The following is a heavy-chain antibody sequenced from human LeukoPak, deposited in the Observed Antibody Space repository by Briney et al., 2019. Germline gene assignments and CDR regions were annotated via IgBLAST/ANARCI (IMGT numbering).Heavy chain of an antibody. CDR2: IYTSGST. CDR3: ARGREQQLVSDVVLVEFYYYYYMDV. CDR1: GGSISSYY. V-gene: IGHV4-4*07. J-gene: IGHJ6*03. Sequence: SETLSLTCTVSGGSISSYYWSWIRQPAGKGLEWIGRIYTSGSTNYNPSLKSRVTMSVDTSKNQFSLKLSSVTAADTAVYYCARGREQQLVSDVVLVEFYYYYYMDVWGKGTTVTVSS. D-gene: IGHD6-13*01.